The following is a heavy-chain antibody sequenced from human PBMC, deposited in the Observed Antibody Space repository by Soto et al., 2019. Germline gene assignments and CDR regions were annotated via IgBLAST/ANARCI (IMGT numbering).Heavy chain of an antibody. CDR1: GGSISSSTSY. CDR2: IYYTGST. J-gene: IGHJ6*02. Sequence: KASETLSLTSNVSGGSISSSTSYWGWMRKPPGKGLEWIGTIYYTGSTYYSPSLKSRLTISVDTSNNQFSLKLSSVTAADTAVYYCGRSAQYSSSAGLCYGMDVWGQGTTVTVSS. CDR3: GRSAQYSSSAGLCYGMDV. D-gene: IGHD6-6*01. V-gene: IGHV4-39*01.